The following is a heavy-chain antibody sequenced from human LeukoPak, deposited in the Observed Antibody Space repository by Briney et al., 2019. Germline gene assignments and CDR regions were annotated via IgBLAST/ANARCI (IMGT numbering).Heavy chain of an antibody. J-gene: IGHJ4*02. CDR2: IRSSSSTI. CDR3: TRGRGDGYNYFDY. V-gene: IGHV3-48*01. D-gene: IGHD5-24*01. Sequence: TGGSLRLSCAASGFTFSGYSMNWVRRASGKGLEWVSYIRSSSSTIYYADSVKGRFTISRDNARNSLYLQMNSLRGEDTAVYYCTRGRGDGYNYFDYWGQGTLVTVSS. CDR1: GFTFSGYS.